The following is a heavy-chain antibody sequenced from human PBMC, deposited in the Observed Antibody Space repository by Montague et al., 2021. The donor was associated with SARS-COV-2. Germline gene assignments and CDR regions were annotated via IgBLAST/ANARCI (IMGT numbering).Heavy chain of an antibody. CDR3: ARDLGFYGMDV. CDR2: ISYDGSNK. J-gene: IGHJ6*02. CDR1: GFTFSSYA. Sequence: SLRLSCAASGFTFSSYAMHWVRQAPGKGLEWVAVISYDGSNKYYADSVKGRFNISRDNSKNTLYLQMNSLRAEDTAVYYCARDLGFYGMDVWGQGTTVTVSS. V-gene: IGHV3-30*04.